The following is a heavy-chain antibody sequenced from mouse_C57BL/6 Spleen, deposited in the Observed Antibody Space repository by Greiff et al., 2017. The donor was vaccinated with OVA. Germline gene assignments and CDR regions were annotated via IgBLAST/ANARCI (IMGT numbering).Heavy chain of an antibody. D-gene: IGHD1-1*01. CDR1: GYSITSGYY. CDR2: ISYDGSN. Sequence: EVKVEESGPGLVKPSQSLSLTCSVTGYSITSGYYWNWIRQFPGNKLEWMGYISYDGSNNYNPSRKNRISITRDTSKNQFFLKLNSVTTEDTATYYCARGRYGSSPWFAYWGQGTLVTVSA. J-gene: IGHJ3*01. CDR3: ARGRYGSSPWFAY. V-gene: IGHV3-6*01.